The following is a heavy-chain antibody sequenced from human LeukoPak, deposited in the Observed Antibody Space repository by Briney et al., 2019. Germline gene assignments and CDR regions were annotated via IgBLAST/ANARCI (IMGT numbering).Heavy chain of an antibody. CDR2: ISSSSSTI. CDR1: GFTSSSYS. J-gene: IGHJ6*02. D-gene: IGHD3-10*01. Sequence: GGSLRLSCAASGFTSSSYSMNWVRQAPGKGLEWVSYISSSSSTIYYADSVKGRFTISRDNAKNSLYLQMNSLRAEDTAVYYCARSSLQGLRYYGMDVWGQGTMVTVSS. V-gene: IGHV3-48*04. CDR3: ARSSLQGLRYYGMDV.